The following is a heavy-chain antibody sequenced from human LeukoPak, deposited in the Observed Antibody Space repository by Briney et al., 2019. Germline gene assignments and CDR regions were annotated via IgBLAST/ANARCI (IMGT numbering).Heavy chain of an antibody. D-gene: IGHD2-15*01. J-gene: IGHJ4*02. V-gene: IGHV1-69*01. CDR2: VIPVFAAT. CDR1: GGSFRSSA. CDR3: VICSGGSCYPLYYFDY. Sequence: SSVKVSCKASGGSFRSSAISWVRQAPGQGLEWMGGVIPVFAATHYAQRSQGRVTITSDESTSTAYMELNSLRSEDTAVYYCVICSGGSCYPLYYFDYWGQGTLVTVSS.